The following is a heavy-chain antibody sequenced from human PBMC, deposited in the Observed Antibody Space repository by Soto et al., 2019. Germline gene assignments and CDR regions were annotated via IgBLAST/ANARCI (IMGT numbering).Heavy chain of an antibody. CDR3: TKDEMDSTYYYDSSGYHNWFVP. Sequence: PGGSLRLSCAASGFTFSSYAMSWVRQAPGKGLEWVSAISGSGGSTYYADSVKGRFTISRDNSKNTLYLQMNSLRAEDTAVYYCTKDEMDSTYYYDSSGYHNWFVPWGQGTLVSVSS. J-gene: IGHJ5*02. V-gene: IGHV3-23*01. CDR1: GFTFSSYA. D-gene: IGHD3-22*01. CDR2: ISGSGGST.